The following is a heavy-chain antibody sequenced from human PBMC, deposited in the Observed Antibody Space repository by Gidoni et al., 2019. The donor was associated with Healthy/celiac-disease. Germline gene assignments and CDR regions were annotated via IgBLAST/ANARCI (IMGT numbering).Heavy chain of an antibody. CDR2: ISGSGGST. Sequence: EVQLLESGGGLVQPGGSLRLSCAASGFTFSSYAMSWVREAPGKGLEWVSAISGSGGSTYYADSVKGRFTISRDNSKNTLYLQMNSLRAEDTAVYYCAKVGNWTGDYFDYWGQGTLVTVSS. V-gene: IGHV3-23*01. J-gene: IGHJ4*02. CDR3: AKVGNWTGDYFDY. D-gene: IGHD1-20*01. CDR1: GFTFSSYA.